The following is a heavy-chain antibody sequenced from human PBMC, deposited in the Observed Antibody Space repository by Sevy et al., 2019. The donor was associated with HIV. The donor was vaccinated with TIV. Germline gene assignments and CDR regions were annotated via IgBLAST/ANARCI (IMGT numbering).Heavy chain of an antibody. Sequence: GGSLRLSCTASGFTLDDYAMHWVRQAPGKGLEWVSGISWNSGSIGYAHSVKGRFTISRDNAKNSLYLQMNSLRAEDTALYYCAKDRDGYNSGAFDIWGQGTMVTVSS. CDR3: AKDRDGYNSGAFDI. CDR1: GFTLDDYA. D-gene: IGHD5-12*01. CDR2: ISWNSGSI. J-gene: IGHJ3*02. V-gene: IGHV3-9*01.